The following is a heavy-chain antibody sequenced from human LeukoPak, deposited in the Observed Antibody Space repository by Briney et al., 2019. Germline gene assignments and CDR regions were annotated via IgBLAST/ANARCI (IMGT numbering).Heavy chain of an antibody. V-gene: IGHV4-34*01. D-gene: IGHD5-18*01. J-gene: IGHJ4*02. CDR3: ARLRGYTYGNPGY. Sequence: SETLSLTCAVYGGSFSGYYWSWIRQPPGKGLEWIGEINHSGNTNYNPSLKSRVTISVDTSKNQFALKLTSVTAADTALYYCARLRGYTYGNPGYWGQGSLVTVSS. CDR2: INHSGNT. CDR1: GGSFSGYY.